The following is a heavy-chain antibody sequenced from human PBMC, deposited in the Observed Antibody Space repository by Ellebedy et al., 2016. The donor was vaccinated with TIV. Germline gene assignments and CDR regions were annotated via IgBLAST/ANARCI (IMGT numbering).Heavy chain of an antibody. CDR3: ARGADTTMVWGALDI. V-gene: IGHV3-21*01. D-gene: IGHD5-18*01. CDR2: ISSSSSYI. CDR1: GFTFSSDS. Sequence: GESLKISCAASGFTFSSDSMNWVRQAPGRGLEWVSTISSSSSYIYYADSVKGRFTISRDKVKNSLYLQMNSLRAEDTAVYYCARGADTTMVWGALDIWGQGTVVTVSS. J-gene: IGHJ3*02.